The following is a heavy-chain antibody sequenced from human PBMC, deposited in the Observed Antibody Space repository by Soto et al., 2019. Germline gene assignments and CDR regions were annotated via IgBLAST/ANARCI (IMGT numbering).Heavy chain of an antibody. CDR2: IYYSGST. J-gene: IGHJ4*02. CDR1: GGSISSGGYY. CDR3: ARARYSSSWYGNYFDY. V-gene: IGHV4-31*03. D-gene: IGHD6-13*01. Sequence: SETLSLTCTVSGGSISSGGYYWSWIRQHPGKGLEWIGYIYYSGSTYYNPSLKSRVTISVDTSKNQFSLKLSSVTAADMAVFYCARARYSSSWYGNYFDYWGQGTLVTVSS.